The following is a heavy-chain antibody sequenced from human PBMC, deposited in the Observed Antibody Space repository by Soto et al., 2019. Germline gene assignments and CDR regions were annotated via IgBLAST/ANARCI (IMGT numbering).Heavy chain of an antibody. CDR2: IYHSGST. Sequence: PSETLSLTFAVSGYSISSGYYWGWIRQPPGKGLEWIGSIYHSGSTYYNPSLKSRVTISVDTSKNQFSLKLSSVTAADTAVYYCARDCPLGSGSYSSNWFDPWGQGTLVTVSS. CDR3: ARDCPLGSGSYSSNWFDP. J-gene: IGHJ5*02. CDR1: GYSISSGYY. D-gene: IGHD3-10*01. V-gene: IGHV4-38-2*02.